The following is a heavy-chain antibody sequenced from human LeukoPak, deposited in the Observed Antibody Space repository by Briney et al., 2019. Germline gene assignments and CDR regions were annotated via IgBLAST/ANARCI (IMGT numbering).Heavy chain of an antibody. CDR3: ARDRGVAVAGWNAFDI. CDR1: GFTFSTYW. J-gene: IGHJ3*02. D-gene: IGHD6-19*01. V-gene: IGHV3-7*01. CDR2: IKQDGSQT. Sequence: GGSLRLSCEASGFTFSTYWMSWVRQAPGKGLEWVANIKQDGSQTYHADSVKGRFTISRDNAKNSLYLQMNSLRAEDTAVYYCARDRGVAVAGWNAFDIWGQGTVVTVSS.